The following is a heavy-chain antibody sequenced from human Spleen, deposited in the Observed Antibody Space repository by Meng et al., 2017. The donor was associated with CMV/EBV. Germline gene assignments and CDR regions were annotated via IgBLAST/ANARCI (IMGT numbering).Heavy chain of an antibody. V-gene: IGHV3-72*01. J-gene: IGHJ4*02. Sequence: SLKISCAASGFTFSSYGMHWVRQAPGKGLEWVGRTRNKANSYTAEYAASVKGRFTISRDDSKNSLYLQMNNLKTEDTAVYYCAREGLYCSSTSCYTRYYFAYWGQGTLVTVSS. CDR2: TRNKANSYTA. CDR1: GFTFSSYG. CDR3: AREGLYCSSTSCYTRYYFAY. D-gene: IGHD2-2*02.